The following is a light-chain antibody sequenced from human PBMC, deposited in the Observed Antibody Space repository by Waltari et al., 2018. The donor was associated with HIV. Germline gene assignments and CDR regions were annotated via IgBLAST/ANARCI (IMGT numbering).Light chain of an antibody. J-gene: IGKJ3*01. CDR2: KAS. CDR3: QQYNSYVT. Sequence: RVTITCRASQSISSWLAWYQQKPGKAPKLLIYKASSLESGVPSRFSGSVSGTEFTLTISSLQPDDFATYYCQQYNSYVTFGPGTKVDIK. CDR1: QSISSW. V-gene: IGKV1-5*03.